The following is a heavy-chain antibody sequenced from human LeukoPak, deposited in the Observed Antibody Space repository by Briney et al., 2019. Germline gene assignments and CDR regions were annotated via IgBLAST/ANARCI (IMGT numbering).Heavy chain of an antibody. Sequence: GGSLRLSCAASGFTFSSYGMHWVRQAPGKGLEYVSAISSNGGSTYYADSVKGRFTISRDNSKNTLYLQMSSLRAEDTAVYYCVKDYYYDSSGYQRGGDYWGQGTLVTVSS. V-gene: IGHV3-64D*09. CDR2: ISSNGGST. J-gene: IGHJ4*02. CDR3: VKDYYYDSSGYQRGGDY. CDR1: GFTFSSYG. D-gene: IGHD3-22*01.